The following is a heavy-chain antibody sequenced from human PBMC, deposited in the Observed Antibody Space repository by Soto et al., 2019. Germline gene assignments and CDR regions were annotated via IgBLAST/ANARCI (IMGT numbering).Heavy chain of an antibody. V-gene: IGHV3-53*01. Sequence: GSLRLSCAASGFTVSSNYMSWVRQAPGKGLEWVSVISSGGSTYYAASVKGRFTISRDNSKNTLYLQMNSLRAEDTAVYYCASNYYDSSGRAPFIDHFDIWGQGSMVTVS. CDR1: GFTVSSNY. J-gene: IGHJ3*02. CDR3: ASNYYDSSGRAPFIDHFDI. D-gene: IGHD3-22*01. CDR2: ISSGGST.